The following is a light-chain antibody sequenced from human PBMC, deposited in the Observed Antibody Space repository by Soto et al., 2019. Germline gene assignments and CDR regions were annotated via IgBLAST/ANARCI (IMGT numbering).Light chain of an antibody. CDR2: QTS. J-gene: IGKJ1*01. CDR1: QYSSTG. V-gene: IGKV3-11*01. Sequence: EIVLTQSPATLSSFPGDRVSLSCRASQYSSTGLAWYRHRPGQAPRRLIYQTSSSAAGIPARCTASGSGTDFTLTISDVHPEAFALHYCHQRHSWPRTFGQGTKVDIK. CDR3: HQRHSWPRT.